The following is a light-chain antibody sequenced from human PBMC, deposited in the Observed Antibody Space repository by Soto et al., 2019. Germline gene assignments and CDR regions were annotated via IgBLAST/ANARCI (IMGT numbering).Light chain of an antibody. CDR2: DAS. J-gene: IGKJ4*01. CDR3: QQFDNPPLT. CDR1: QDINIY. V-gene: IGKV1-33*01. Sequence: DIQMSQYPASLSSCIGGKVTISCQASQDINIYLHWYQQKPGTAPKLLIYDASNLQTGVPARFSASGSGTHFTFTITSLQHEDIATYFCQQFDNPPLTVGGGTKVDIK.